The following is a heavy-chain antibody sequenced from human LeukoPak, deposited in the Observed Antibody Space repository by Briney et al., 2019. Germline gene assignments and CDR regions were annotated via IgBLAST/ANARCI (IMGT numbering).Heavy chain of an antibody. Sequence: GESLRLSCAASGFTVSSNSLSWVRQAPGKGLEWVSVLYSGGSTYYADSVKGRFTISRDSSKNTLYLQMNGLRAEDTAVYYCARSITTAANAFDLWGQGTMVTVSS. D-gene: IGHD6-13*01. CDR2: LYSGGST. CDR1: GFTVSSNS. V-gene: IGHV3-66*01. J-gene: IGHJ3*01. CDR3: ARSITTAANAFDL.